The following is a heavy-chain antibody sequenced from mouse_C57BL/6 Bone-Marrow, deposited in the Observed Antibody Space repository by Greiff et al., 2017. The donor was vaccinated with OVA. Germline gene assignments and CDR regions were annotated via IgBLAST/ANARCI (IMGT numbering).Heavy chain of an antibody. J-gene: IGHJ2*01. CDR3: ARSVYSFDY. CDR2: IRNKANGYTT. Sequence: EVQLVESGGGLVQPGGSLSLSCAASGFTFTDYYMSWVRQPPGKALEWLGFIRNKANGYTTEYSASVKGRFTISRDNSQSILYLQMNALRAEDSATYYCARSVYSFDYRGQGTTLTVSS. CDR1: GFTFTDYY. V-gene: IGHV7-3*01.